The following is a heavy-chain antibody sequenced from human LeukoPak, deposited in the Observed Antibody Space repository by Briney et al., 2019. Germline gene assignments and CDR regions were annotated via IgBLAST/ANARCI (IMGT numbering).Heavy chain of an antibody. D-gene: IGHD3-22*01. J-gene: IGHJ4*02. CDR3: AKDSGYYDSSGYSPFDY. CDR2: ISYDGSNK. CDR1: GVTFSRYW. V-gene: IGHV3-30*18. Sequence: HPGGSLRLSCVDSGVTFSRYWMNWVRQAPGKGLEWVAVISYDGSNKYYADSVKGRFTISRDNSKNTLYLQMNSLRAEDTAVYYCAKDSGYYDSSGYSPFDYWGQGTLVTVSS.